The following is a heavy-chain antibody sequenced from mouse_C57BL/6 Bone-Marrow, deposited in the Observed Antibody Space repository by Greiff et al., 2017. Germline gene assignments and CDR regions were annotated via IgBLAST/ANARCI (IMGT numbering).Heavy chain of an antibody. Sequence: EVKVVESGGGLVQPGGSLKLSCAASGFTFSDYGMAWVRQAPRKGPEWVAFISNLAYSIYYADTVTGRFTISRENAKNTLYLEMSSLRSEDTAMYYCARHRRPIYYGWYFDVWGTGTTVTVSS. J-gene: IGHJ1*03. V-gene: IGHV5-15*01. CDR3: ARHRRPIYYGWYFDV. CDR2: ISNLAYSI. CDR1: GFTFSDYG. D-gene: IGHD2-1*01.